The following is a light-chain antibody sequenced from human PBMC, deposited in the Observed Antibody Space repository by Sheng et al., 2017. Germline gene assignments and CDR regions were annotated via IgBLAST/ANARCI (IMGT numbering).Light chain of an antibody. CDR3: QQYDNIPYT. V-gene: IGKV1-33*01. J-gene: IGKJ2*01. CDR2: DAS. CDR1: QDIRNY. Sequence: DIQMTQSPSSLSASVGDRVTITCQASQDIRNYLNWYQQTPGKAPKLLIYDASNLETGVPSRFSGSGSGTEFIFTISSLQPEDIATYYCQQYDNIPYTFGQGTKLEIK.